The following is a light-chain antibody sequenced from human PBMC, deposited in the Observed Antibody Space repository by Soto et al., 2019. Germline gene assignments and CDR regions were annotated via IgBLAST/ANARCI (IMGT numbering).Light chain of an antibody. CDR3: TQYESTPPT. J-gene: IGKJ2*01. Sequence: DIVMTQSPDSLAMSLGERATINCKSSQSVLYSSKNKNYLAWYQQRPGQPPKLLIYWASTREPGVPDRFSGSGSGTDFTLTITSRQAEDVAVYYCTQYESTPPTFGQGTKLEIK. CDR1: QSVLYSSKNKNY. CDR2: WAS. V-gene: IGKV4-1*01.